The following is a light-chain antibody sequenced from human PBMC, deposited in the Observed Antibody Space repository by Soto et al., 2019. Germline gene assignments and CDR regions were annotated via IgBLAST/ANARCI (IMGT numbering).Light chain of an antibody. Sequence: DIQMTQSTSSLSASVGDRVTITFLASQSIRSYLNWYQQKPGKAPKLLIYAASSLQSGVPSRFSGSGSGTDFTLTISSLQHEDFATYFCQQSYNTPTWTFGQGTKVDIK. CDR2: AAS. J-gene: IGKJ1*01. V-gene: IGKV1-39*01. CDR1: QSIRSY. CDR3: QQSYNTPTWT.